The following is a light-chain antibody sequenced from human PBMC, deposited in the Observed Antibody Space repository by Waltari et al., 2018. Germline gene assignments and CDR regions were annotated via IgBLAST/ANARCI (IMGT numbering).Light chain of an antibody. J-gene: IGKJ1*01. Sequence: IQLTQSPSSLSASVGDRVTITCRASQGMSDYLARYQQKPGKAHKRLIYAASTLQMGVPSRFSGSGSGTDFTLTISSLQPEYFATYYCQLLNSAQWTFGQGTKVEIK. CDR2: AAS. CDR3: QLLNSAQWT. V-gene: IGKV1-9*01. CDR1: QGMSDY.